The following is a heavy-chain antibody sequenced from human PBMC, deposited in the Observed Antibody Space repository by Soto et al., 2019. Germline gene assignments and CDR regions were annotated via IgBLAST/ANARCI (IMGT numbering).Heavy chain of an antibody. J-gene: IGHJ5*02. CDR1: GLNVTRNY. Sequence: EVQLVESGGGLIQRGGSLRLSCAASGLNVTRNYMSWVRQAPGKGLEWVSVMSSGVYTYYADSVKGRFIISRDNSKNTLFLQINSLIPEDTAVYYCARLFGRYGWFDPWGQGTLVTVSS. D-gene: IGHD2-21*01. V-gene: IGHV3-53*01. CDR2: MSSGVYT. CDR3: ARLFGRYGWFDP.